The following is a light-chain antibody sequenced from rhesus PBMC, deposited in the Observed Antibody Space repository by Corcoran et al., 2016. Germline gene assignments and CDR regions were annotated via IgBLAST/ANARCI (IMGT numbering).Light chain of an antibody. CDR3: EQGNSNPPT. V-gene: IGKV1-32*02. Sequence: DIQMSQSPSSLSASVGDRATITCRASQGIGSYLNCYQQKPGTGPKRLIYMANSLESGDPSRFSGCGSGTDFTLTISSLHPEEFATYYCEQGNSNPPTFGQGTKVEIK. J-gene: IGKJ1*01. CDR2: MAN. CDR1: QGIGSY.